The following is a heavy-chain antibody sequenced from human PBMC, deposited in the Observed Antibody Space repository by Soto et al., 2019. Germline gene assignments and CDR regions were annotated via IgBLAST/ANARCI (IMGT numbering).Heavy chain of an antibody. Sequence: GASVKVSCKASGFTFTSSAVQWVRQARGQRLEWIVWIVVGSGNTNYAQKFQERVTITRDMSTSTAYMELSSLRSEDTAVYYCAAGLDGAFDAFDIWGQGTMVTVSS. V-gene: IGHV1-58*01. J-gene: IGHJ3*02. D-gene: IGHD3-3*01. CDR3: AAGLDGAFDAFDI. CDR1: GFTFTSSA. CDR2: IVVGSGNT.